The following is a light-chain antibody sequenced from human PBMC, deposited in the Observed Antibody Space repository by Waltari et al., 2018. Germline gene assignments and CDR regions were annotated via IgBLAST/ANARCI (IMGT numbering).Light chain of an antibody. CDR2: WGS. CDR3: KQSYKAALT. J-gene: IGKJ1*01. V-gene: IGKV4-1*01. CDR1: NSKNY. Sequence: NSKNYFGWYLQKPGQPPKLLIYWGSNRASGVPDRFSGIGSGTDFTLKISSVQAEDVGVYYCKQSYKAALTFGPGTKVEIK.